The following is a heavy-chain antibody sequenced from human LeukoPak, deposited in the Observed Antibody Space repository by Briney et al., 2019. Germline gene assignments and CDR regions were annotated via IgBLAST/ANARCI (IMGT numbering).Heavy chain of an antibody. Sequence: TGGSLRLSCAASGFTFDDYAMHWVRQAPGKGLEWVPLISGDGGSTYYADSVKGRFTISRDNSKNSLYLQMNSLRTEDTALYYCAKVVITMIVAVITTMGYWGQGTLVTVSS. V-gene: IGHV3-43*02. CDR1: GFTFDDYA. CDR3: AKVVITMIVAVITTMGY. D-gene: IGHD3-22*01. J-gene: IGHJ4*02. CDR2: ISGDGGST.